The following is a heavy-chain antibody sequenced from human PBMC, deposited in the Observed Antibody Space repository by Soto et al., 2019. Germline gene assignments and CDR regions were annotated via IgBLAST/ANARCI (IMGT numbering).Heavy chain of an antibody. V-gene: IGHV3-11*06. CDR2: ISSSSSYT. J-gene: IGHJ4*02. CDR1: GFTFSDYY. CDR3: ARNHGGGDFYSHSYFFGY. Sequence: GGSLRLSCAASGFTFSDYYMSWIRQAPGKGLEWVSYISSSSSYTNYADSVKGRFTITRDNAKNSLYLQMNSLRAEDTAVYFSARNHGGGDFYSHSYFFGYWGQGTLVTVSS. D-gene: IGHD2-21*02.